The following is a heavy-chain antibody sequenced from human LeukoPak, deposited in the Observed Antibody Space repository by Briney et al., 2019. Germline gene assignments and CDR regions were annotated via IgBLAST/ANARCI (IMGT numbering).Heavy chain of an antibody. V-gene: IGHV4-39*01. J-gene: IGHJ5*02. D-gene: IGHD3-16*01. Sequence: SETLSLTCTVSGGSISSSIYYWGWIRQPPGKGLEWIGTIYYSGSTYYNPSLKSRVTISVDTSKNQFSLKLSSVTAADTAVYYCARQERGEFDPWGQGTLVTVSS. CDR1: GGSISSSIYY. CDR3: ARQERGEFDP. CDR2: IYYSGST.